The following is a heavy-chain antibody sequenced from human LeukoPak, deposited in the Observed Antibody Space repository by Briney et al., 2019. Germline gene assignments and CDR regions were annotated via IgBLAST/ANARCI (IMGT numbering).Heavy chain of an antibody. CDR3: ARDEPVVVTADPLMDV. V-gene: IGHV7-4-1*02. D-gene: IGHD2-21*02. CDR2: INTNTGNP. J-gene: IGHJ6*02. CDR1: GYTFTSYA. Sequence: ASVKVSCKASGYTFTSYAMSWVRQAPGQGLEWMGWINTNTGNPTYAQGFTGRFAFSLDTSVSTAYLQISSLKAEDTAVYYCARDEPVVVTADPLMDVWGQGTTVTVSS.